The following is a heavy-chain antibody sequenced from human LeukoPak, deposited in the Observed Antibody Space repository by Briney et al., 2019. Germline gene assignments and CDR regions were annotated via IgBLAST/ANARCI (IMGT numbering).Heavy chain of an antibody. CDR3: TRFPQYYSDSRGLDGFDI. V-gene: IGHV3-49*04. CDR2: IRSKPYGGTT. J-gene: IGHJ3*02. Sequence: PGRSLRLSCAASGFNFGDYALSWVRQAPGRGLEWVGFIRSKPYGGTTEYATSLKGRFAISRDDSKNITYLQLDSLGTDDTAVYYCTRFPQYYSDSRGLDGFDIWGQGTMVTVSS. CDR1: GFNFGDYA. D-gene: IGHD3-22*01.